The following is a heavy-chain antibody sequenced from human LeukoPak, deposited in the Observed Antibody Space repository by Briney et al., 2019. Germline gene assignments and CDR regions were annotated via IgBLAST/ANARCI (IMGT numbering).Heavy chain of an antibody. CDR2: ISYDGSNK. V-gene: IGHV3-30-3*01. D-gene: IGHD6-13*01. CDR3: ASGMTFIAAAGDY. J-gene: IGHJ4*02. Sequence: GGSLRLSCAASGFTFSSYAMHSVRQAPGKGLEWVAVISYDGSNKYYADSVKGRFTISRDNSKNTLYLQMNSLRAEDTAVSYCASGMTFIAAAGDYWGQGTLVTVSS. CDR1: GFTFSSYA.